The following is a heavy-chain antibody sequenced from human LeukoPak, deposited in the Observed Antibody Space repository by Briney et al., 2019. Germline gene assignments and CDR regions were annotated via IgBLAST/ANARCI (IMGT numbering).Heavy chain of an antibody. D-gene: IGHD3-16*02. CDR3: ARGLIRDDYDYVWGSYRRDAFDI. V-gene: IGHV4-39*07. CDR2: IYYSGST. CDR1: GGSISSSNYY. Sequence: PSETLSLTCTVSGGSISSSNYYWGWIRQPPGKGLEWIGSIYYSGSTHYNPSLKSRVTISVDTSRNQFSLKLSSVTAADTAVYYCARGLIRDDYDYVWGSYRRDAFDIWGQGTMVTVSS. J-gene: IGHJ3*02.